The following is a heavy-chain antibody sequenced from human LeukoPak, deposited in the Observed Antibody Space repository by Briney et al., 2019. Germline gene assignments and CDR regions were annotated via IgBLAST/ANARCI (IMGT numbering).Heavy chain of an antibody. Sequence: GASVKVSCKASGGTFSSYAISWVRQAPGQGLEWRGGIIPIFGTANYAQKFQGRVTITADESTSTAYMELSSLRSEDTAVYYCARARDSSGLHFDYWGQGTLVTVSS. CDR1: GGTFSSYA. CDR3: ARARDSSGLHFDY. J-gene: IGHJ4*02. V-gene: IGHV1-69*13. D-gene: IGHD3-22*01. CDR2: IIPIFGTA.